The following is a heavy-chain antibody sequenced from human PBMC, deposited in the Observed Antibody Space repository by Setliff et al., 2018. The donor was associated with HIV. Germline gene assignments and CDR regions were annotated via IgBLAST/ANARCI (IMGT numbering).Heavy chain of an antibody. Sequence: SETLSLTCAVYGGPLSGHYWSWIRQPPRQGLEWIGETSHSGKTNYNPSLKSRVTISVDTSKNQFSLKLTSVTAANTAVYYCVTSSSWSSRLNFWGPGMLVTVSS. CDR3: VTSSSWSSRLNF. CDR1: GGPLSGHY. J-gene: IGHJ4*02. D-gene: IGHD2-2*01. V-gene: IGHV4-34*01. CDR2: TSHSGKT.